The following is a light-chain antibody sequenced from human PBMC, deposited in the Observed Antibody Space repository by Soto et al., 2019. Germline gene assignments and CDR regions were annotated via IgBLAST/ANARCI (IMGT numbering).Light chain of an antibody. J-gene: IGLJ3*02. CDR3: SSYAGSNNWV. CDR2: EVN. Sequence: QSVLTQPPSASESPGQSVTISCTGTSSDVGDYNYVSWYQQHPGKAPKLMIYEVNKRPSGVPDRFSGSKSGNTASLTVSGLQAEDESDYYCSSYAGSNNWVFGGGTKVTVL. CDR1: SSDVGDYNY. V-gene: IGLV2-8*01.